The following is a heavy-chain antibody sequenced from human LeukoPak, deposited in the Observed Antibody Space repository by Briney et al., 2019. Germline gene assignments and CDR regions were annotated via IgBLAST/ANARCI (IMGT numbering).Heavy chain of an antibody. Sequence: SETLSLTCTVSGGSISSYYWSWIRQPAGKGLEWIGRLYTSGNTDYNPSLKSRVTISVDTSKNQFSLKLSSVTAADTAVYYCARDSLDDTGVDYWGQGTLVTVSS. J-gene: IGHJ4*02. V-gene: IGHV4-4*07. CDR1: GGSISSYY. CDR2: LYTSGNT. D-gene: IGHD7-27*01. CDR3: ARDSLDDTGVDY.